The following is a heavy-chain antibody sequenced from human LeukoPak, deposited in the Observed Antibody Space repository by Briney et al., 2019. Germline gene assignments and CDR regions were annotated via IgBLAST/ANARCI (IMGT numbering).Heavy chain of an antibody. CDR2: FYWDDDK. CDR1: GFSLGTRGVG. CDR3: AHRGYCSGGSCYSGAFDI. D-gene: IGHD2-15*01. J-gene: IGHJ3*02. Sequence: SGPTLVKPTQTLTLTCTFSGFSLGTRGVGVGWIRQPPGKALEWFALFYWDDDKRYRPSLKSRLTIPKDTSKNQVVLTMTNMDPVDTATYYCAHRGYCSGGSCYSGAFDIWGQGTMVTVSS. V-gene: IGHV2-5*02.